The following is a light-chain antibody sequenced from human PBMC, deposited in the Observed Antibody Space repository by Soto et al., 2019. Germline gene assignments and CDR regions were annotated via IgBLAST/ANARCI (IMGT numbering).Light chain of an antibody. V-gene: IGKV1-5*01. J-gene: IGKJ1*01. CDR3: QQYASYPWT. Sequence: DIQLTQTPSTLSASIGDRVTIPCRASQSLSGWLAWYQQTPGKAPKLLISDAFRLESGVPSRFRGSGSGTEFSLTITSLQPGDSATFYCQQYASYPWTFGRGTKV. CDR1: QSLSGW. CDR2: DAF.